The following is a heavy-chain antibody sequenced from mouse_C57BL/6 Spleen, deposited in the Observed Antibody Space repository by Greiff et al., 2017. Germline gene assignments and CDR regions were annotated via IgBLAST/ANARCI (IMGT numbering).Heavy chain of an antibody. CDR3: ARQTTVVGAMDY. CDR1: GYTFTSYW. V-gene: IGHV1-53*01. J-gene: IGHJ4*01. CDR2: INPSNGGP. D-gene: IGHD1-1*01. Sequence: QVQLQQPGTELVKPGASVKLSCKASGYTFTSYWMHWVKQRPGQGLEWIGNINPSNGGPNYNEKFKSKATLTVDKSSSTAYMQLSSLTSEDAAVYYCARQTTVVGAMDYWGQGTSVTVSS.